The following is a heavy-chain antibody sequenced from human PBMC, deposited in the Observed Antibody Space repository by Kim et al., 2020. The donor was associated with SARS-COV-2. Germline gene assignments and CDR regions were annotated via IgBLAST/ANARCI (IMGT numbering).Heavy chain of an antibody. J-gene: IGHJ6*04. CDR2: ISHSGST. CDR1: GGSFSGYY. Sequence: SETLSLTCAVYGGSFSGYYWSWIRQPPGKGLEWIGEISHSGSTNYNPSLKSRVTISVDTSKNQFSLKLSSVTAADTAVYYCARGGNGFGESGGTWGTGTTVTVSS. D-gene: IGHD3-10*01. CDR3: ARGGNGFGESGGT. V-gene: IGHV4-34*01.